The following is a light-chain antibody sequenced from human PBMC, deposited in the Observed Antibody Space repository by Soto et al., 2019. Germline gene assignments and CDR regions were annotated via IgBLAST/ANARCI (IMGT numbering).Light chain of an antibody. CDR1: QGIQNE. CDR2: AAS. V-gene: IGKV1-6*01. Sequence: AIQMTQSPSSLSASVGDRVTISCRASQGIQNELAWYQQKPGKAPKLLIYAASYLQTEVPSRFSGTGSSTDLTLTISSLQHEDYATYDCVQDSDYARTFRQGTKVEIK. CDR3: VQDSDYART. J-gene: IGKJ1*01.